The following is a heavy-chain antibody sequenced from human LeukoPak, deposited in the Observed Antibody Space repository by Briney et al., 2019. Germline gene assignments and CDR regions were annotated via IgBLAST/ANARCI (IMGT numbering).Heavy chain of an antibody. CDR3: ARYMGDGDFDY. CDR1: GYTFTGYY. CDR2: INPNSGGT. J-gene: IGHJ4*02. D-gene: IGHD2-21*02. V-gene: IGHV1-2*02. Sequence: ASVKVSCKASGYTFTGYYMHWVRQAPGQGLEWMGWINPNSGGTNYAQKFQGRVTITADESTSTAYMELSSLRSEDTAVYHCARYMGDGDFDYWGQGTLVTVSS.